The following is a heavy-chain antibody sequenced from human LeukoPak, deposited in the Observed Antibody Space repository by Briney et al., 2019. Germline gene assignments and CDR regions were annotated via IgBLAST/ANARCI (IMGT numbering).Heavy chain of an antibody. CDR2: IYPSDSYP. J-gene: IGHJ4*02. V-gene: IGHV5-10-1*01. D-gene: IGHD3-16*01. Sequence: RGSLKNSSKGSGYSFSSFWISWGRHIPRERLEWMGGIYPSDSYPNYSPSFQGHVTISADKSISTAYLQWSSLKASDTAMYYCARHGGGYPLYYFDYWGQGTLVTVSS. CDR3: ARHGGGYPLYYFDY. CDR1: GYSFSSFW.